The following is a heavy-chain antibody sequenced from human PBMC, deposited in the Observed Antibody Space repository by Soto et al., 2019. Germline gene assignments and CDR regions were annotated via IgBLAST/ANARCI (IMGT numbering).Heavy chain of an antibody. CDR3: ARDNLPLLLRFLEWPRMEV. D-gene: IGHD3-3*01. V-gene: IGHV3-11*01. CDR2: ISSSGSTI. J-gene: IGHJ6*04. Sequence: PGGSLRLSCAASGFTFSDYYMSWIRQAPGKGLEWVSYISSSGSTIYYADSVKGRFTISRDNAKNSLYLQMNSLRAEDTAVYYCARDNLPLLLRFLEWPRMEVWGKGTTVTVSS. CDR1: GFTFSDYY.